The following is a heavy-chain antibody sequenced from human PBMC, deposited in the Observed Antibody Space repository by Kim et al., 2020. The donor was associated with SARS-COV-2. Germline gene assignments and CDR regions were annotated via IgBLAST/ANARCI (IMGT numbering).Heavy chain of an antibody. D-gene: IGHD6-25*01. CDR1: GFTFSSYS. V-gene: IGHV3-48*01. CDR3: ARDIRRYSSDAIY. Sequence: GGSLRLSCAASGFTFSSYSMNWVRQAPGKGLEWVSYISSSSSTIYYADSVKGRFTISRDNAKNSLYLQMNSLRAEDTAVYYCARDIRRYSSDAIYWGQGTLVTVSS. CDR2: ISSSSSTI. J-gene: IGHJ4*02.